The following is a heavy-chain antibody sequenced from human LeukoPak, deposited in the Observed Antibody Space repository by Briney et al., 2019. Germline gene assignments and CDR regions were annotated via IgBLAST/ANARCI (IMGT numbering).Heavy chain of an antibody. CDR1: GGSFSGPY. V-gene: IGHV4-34*01. J-gene: IGHJ4*02. CDR3: ARGIVYGSGSYYKAYYFDS. Sequence: SETLSLTCTVSGGSFSGPYWSWIRQPPGKGLEWIGEINHSGTTNYNPSLASRVTVSVDTSKNQFSLNLTSVTAADTAVYFCARGIVYGSGSYYKAYYFDSWGQGTLVTVSS. D-gene: IGHD3-10*01. CDR2: INHSGTT.